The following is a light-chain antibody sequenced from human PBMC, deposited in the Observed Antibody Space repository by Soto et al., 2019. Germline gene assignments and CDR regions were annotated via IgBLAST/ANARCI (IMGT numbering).Light chain of an antibody. V-gene: IGKV1-5*01. CDR2: DAS. CDR1: QSIGTW. J-gene: IGKJ1*01. Sequence: IQMTQSPSTLSASVGDRVTITCRASQSIGTWLAWYQQKPGKAPKLLIYDASILESRVPSRFSGSGSGTEFTLTISSLQPDDFATYYCQQYINWWTFGQGTKVDIK. CDR3: QQYINWWT.